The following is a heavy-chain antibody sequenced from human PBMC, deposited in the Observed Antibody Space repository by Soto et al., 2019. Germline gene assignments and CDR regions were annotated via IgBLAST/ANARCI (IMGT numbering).Heavy chain of an antibody. J-gene: IGHJ6*02. CDR1: GYTFRNFG. Sequence: ASVKVSCKASGYTFRNFGISWVRQAPGQGLEWMGWINPNSGGTNYAQKFQGWVTMTRDTSISTAYMELSRLRSDDTAVYYCARDKAASTYYYGMDVWGQGTTVTVSS. CDR2: INPNSGGT. CDR3: ARDKAASTYYYGMDV. D-gene: IGHD6-13*01. V-gene: IGHV1-2*04.